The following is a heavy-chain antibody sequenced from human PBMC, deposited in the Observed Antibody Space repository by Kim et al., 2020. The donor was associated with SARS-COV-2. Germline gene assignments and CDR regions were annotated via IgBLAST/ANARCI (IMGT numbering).Heavy chain of an antibody. CDR2: INSDGSST. V-gene: IGHV3-74*01. CDR1: GFTFSSYW. CDR3: ARGDYVWGSYPWY. D-gene: IGHD3-16*02. J-gene: IGHJ4*02. Sequence: GGSLRLSCEASGFTFSSYWMHWVRQAPGKGLVWVSRINSDGSSTSYADSVKGRFTISRDNSKNTLYLQMNSLRAEDTAVYYCARGDYVWGSYPWYWGEGTLVTVSS.